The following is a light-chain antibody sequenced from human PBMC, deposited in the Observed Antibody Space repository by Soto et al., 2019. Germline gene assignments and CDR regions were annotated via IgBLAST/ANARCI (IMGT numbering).Light chain of an antibody. J-gene: IGLJ1*01. Sequence: QAVVTQPASVSGSPGQSIAISCTGTRSDVGAYNYVSWYQQHSGKAPQLMISEVTNRPSGVSERFSGSKSGNTASLTISGLQAEDEDDYYCSSFTSRFTFVFGTGTKLTVL. CDR3: SSFTSRFTFV. CDR1: RSDVGAYNY. V-gene: IGLV2-14*01. CDR2: EVT.